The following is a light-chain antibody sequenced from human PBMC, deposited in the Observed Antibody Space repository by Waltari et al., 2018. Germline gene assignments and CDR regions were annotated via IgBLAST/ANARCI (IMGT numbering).Light chain of an antibody. CDR2: GAS. CDR3: QQYYSIPYT. J-gene: IGKJ2*01. V-gene: IGKV3-20*01. Sequence: EIVLTQSPGTLSLSPGDRATLSCRASQSVSSSYLAWYQQNPGQAPRLLIYGASSRATGIPDRFSGSGSGTDFTLTISRLEPEDFAVYYCQQYYSIPYTFGQGTKLEIK. CDR1: QSVSSSY.